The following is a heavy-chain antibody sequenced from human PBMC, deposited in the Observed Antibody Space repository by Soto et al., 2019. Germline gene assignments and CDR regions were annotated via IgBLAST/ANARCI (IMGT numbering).Heavy chain of an antibody. Sequence: QVQLQQWGAGLLKPSETLSLTCAVYGGSFSGYYWSWIRQPPGKGLEWIGEINHSGSTNYNPSLKSRVTISVDTSKNQFSLKLSSVTAADTAVYYCARGTKKTVHYYGSGSQGWFDPWGQGTLVTVSS. D-gene: IGHD3-10*01. CDR3: ARGTKKTVHYYGSGSQGWFDP. CDR2: INHSGST. V-gene: IGHV4-34*01. J-gene: IGHJ5*02. CDR1: GGSFSGYY.